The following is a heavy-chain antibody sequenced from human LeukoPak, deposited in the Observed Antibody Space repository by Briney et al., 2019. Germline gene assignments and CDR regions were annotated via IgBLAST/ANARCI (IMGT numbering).Heavy chain of an antibody. CDR2: IIPILGIA. Sequence: SVKVSCKASGGTFSSYAISWVRQAPGQGLEWMGRIIPILGIANYAQKFQGRVTITADKSTSTAYMELSSLRSEDTAVYYCARDFRVRGYYYGSGNDSAGDYFDYWGQGTLVTVSS. CDR1: GGTFSSYA. D-gene: IGHD3-10*01. V-gene: IGHV1-69*04. J-gene: IGHJ4*02. CDR3: ARDFRVRGYYYGSGNDSAGDYFDY.